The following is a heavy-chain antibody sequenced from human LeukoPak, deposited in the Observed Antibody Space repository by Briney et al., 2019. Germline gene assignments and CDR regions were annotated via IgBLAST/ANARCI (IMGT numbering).Heavy chain of an antibody. CDR1: GFTVSSNY. Sequence: GGSPRLSCAASGFTVSSNYMSRVRQAPGKGLEWVSVIYSGGSTYYADSVKGRFTISRDNSKNTLYLQMNSLRAEDTALYYCARDYYDSSGYYHDYWGQGTLVTVSS. CDR2: IYSGGST. CDR3: ARDYYDSSGYYHDY. D-gene: IGHD3-22*01. V-gene: IGHV3-53*01. J-gene: IGHJ4*02.